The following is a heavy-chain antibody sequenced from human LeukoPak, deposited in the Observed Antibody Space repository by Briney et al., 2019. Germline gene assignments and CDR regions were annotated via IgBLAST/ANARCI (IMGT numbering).Heavy chain of an antibody. D-gene: IGHD6-13*01. CDR1: GFTFSDYY. CDR2: ISSSSSYI. CDR3: ARDLAEQQLVLGCYYYYYMDV. V-gene: IGHV3-11*06. Sequence: GGSLRLSCAASGFTFSDYYMSWVRQAPGKGLEWVSSISSSSSYIYYADSVKGRFTISRDNAKNSLYLQMNSLRAEDTAVYYCARDLAEQQLVLGCYYYYYMDVWGKGTTVTVSS. J-gene: IGHJ6*03.